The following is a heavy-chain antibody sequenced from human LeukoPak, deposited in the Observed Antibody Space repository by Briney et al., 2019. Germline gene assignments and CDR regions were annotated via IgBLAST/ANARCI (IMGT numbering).Heavy chain of an antibody. CDR1: GYTFTGYY. V-gene: IGHV1-2*02. CDR2: INPNSGGT. J-gene: IGHJ5*02. Sequence: ASVTVSCKASGYTFTGYYMHWVRQAPGQGLEWMGWINPNSGGTNYQGRVTMTRDTSISTAYMELSRLRSDDTAMYYCARTYYDIYNWFDPWGQGTLVTVSS. CDR3: ARTYYDIYNWFDP. D-gene: IGHD3-9*01.